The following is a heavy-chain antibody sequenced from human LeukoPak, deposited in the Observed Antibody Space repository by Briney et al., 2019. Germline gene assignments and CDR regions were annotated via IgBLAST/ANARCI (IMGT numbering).Heavy chain of an antibody. V-gene: IGHV5-10-1*01. Sequence: ASVKVSCKASGGTSSTYAISWVRQMPGKGLEWMGRIDPSDSYTNYSPSFQGHVTISADKSISTAYLQWSSLKASDTAMYYCAKGGYSYGYNYWGQGTLVTVSS. D-gene: IGHD5-18*01. CDR1: GGTSSTYA. CDR3: AKGGYSYGYNY. CDR2: IDPSDSYT. J-gene: IGHJ4*02.